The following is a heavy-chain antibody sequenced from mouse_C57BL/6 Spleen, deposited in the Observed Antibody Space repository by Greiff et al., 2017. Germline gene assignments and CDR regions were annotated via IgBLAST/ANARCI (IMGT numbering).Heavy chain of an antibody. J-gene: IGHJ4*01. CDR1: GYSFTDYN. Sequence: VQLQQSGPELVKPGASVKISCKASGYSFTDYNMNWVKQSNGQSLEWIGVINPNSGTTSYNQKFKGKATLTVDQSSSTAYMQLNSLTSEDSAVXYCASYYYGSPHAMDYWGQGTSVTVSS. CDR3: ASYYYGSPHAMDY. D-gene: IGHD1-1*01. V-gene: IGHV1-39*01. CDR2: INPNSGTT.